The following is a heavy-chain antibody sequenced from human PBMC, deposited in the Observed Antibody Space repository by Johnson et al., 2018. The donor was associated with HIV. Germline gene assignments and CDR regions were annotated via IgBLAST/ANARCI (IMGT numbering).Heavy chain of an antibody. D-gene: IGHD3-3*01. CDR2: ISHSANST. V-gene: IGHV3-23*04. J-gene: IGHJ3*01. CDR1: GFTFSSYA. CDR3: ARDGGYNLWSGWPPGAFDF. Sequence: VQLVESGGGLVQPGGSLRLSCAVSGFTFSSYALSWVRQAPGKGLEWVSTISHSANSTYYSDSVKGRFIFSRDNSKNTLYLQMNSLRAEDTAVYYCARDGGYNLWSGWPPGAFDFWGQGTMVTVSS.